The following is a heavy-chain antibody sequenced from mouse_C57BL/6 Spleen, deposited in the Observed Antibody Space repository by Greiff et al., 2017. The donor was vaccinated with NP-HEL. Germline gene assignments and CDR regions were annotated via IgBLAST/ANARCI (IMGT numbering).Heavy chain of an antibody. CDR3: TRVGAGDYDVAALDY. D-gene: IGHD2-4*01. Sequence: EVKLVESGEGLVKPGGSLKLSCAASGFTFSSYAMSWVRQTPEKRLEWVAYISSGGDYIYYADTVKGRFTISRDNARNTLYLQMSSLKSEDTAMYYCTRVGAGDYDVAALDYWGQGTTLTVSS. CDR1: GFTFSSYA. V-gene: IGHV5-9-1*02. J-gene: IGHJ2*01. CDR2: ISSGGDYI.